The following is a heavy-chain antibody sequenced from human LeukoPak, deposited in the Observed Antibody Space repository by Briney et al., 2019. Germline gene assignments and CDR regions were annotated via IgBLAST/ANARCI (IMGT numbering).Heavy chain of an antibody. CDR1: GFTFSSYS. V-gene: IGHV3-21*04. CDR3: ASGSGSYRTPYYYMDV. D-gene: IGHD3-10*01. CDR2: ISSSSSYI. J-gene: IGHJ6*03. Sequence: GGSLRLSCAASGFTFSSYSMNWVRQAPGKGLEWVSSISSSSSYIYYADSVKGRFTISRDNSKNTLYLQMNSLRAEDTAVYYCASGSGSYRTPYYYMDVWGTGTTVTVSS.